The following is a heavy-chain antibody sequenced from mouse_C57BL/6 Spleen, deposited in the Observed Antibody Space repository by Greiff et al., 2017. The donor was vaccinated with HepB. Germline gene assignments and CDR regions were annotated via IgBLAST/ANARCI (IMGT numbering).Heavy chain of an antibody. CDR3: ARRGNWDVGYAMDY. Sequence: QVQLKQSGAELVRPGTSVKMSCKASGYTFTNYWIGWAKQRPGHGLEWIGDIYPGGGYTNYNEKFKGKATLTADKSSSTAYMQFSSLTSEDSAIYYCARRGNWDVGYAMDYWGQGTSVTVSS. CDR1: GYTFTNYW. V-gene: IGHV1-63*01. D-gene: IGHD4-1*01. J-gene: IGHJ4*01. CDR2: IYPGGGYT.